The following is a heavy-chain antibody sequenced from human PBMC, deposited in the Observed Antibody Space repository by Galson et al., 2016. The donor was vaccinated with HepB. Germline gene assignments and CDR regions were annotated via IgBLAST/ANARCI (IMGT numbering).Heavy chain of an antibody. CDR2: ISGTGTYI. D-gene: IGHD3-9*01. Sequence: SCAASGFTFITYSMNWVRQAPGKGLEWVSSISGTGTYIYYAESVKGRFTISRDNAKNLLYLQMTSLRAEDTADYYCAIGSNYDILTGYLSWGQGTLVTVSS. CDR3: AIGSNYDILTGYLS. V-gene: IGHV3-21*06. J-gene: IGHJ4*02. CDR1: GFTFITYS.